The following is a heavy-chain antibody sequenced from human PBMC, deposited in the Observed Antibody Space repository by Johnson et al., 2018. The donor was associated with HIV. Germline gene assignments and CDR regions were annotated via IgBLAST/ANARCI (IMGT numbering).Heavy chain of an antibody. CDR2: ISYDGSNK. CDR1: GFTLSSYG. J-gene: IGHJ3*02. Sequence: QVQLVESGGGVVQPGRSLRLSCAASGFTLSSYGMHWVRQAPGKGLEWVAVISYDGSNKYYADSVKGRFTISRDNSKNTLYLQMNSLRPEDTAVYYCARSSGYYGTDAFDIWGQGTMVTVSS. D-gene: IGHD3-22*01. V-gene: IGHV3-30-3*01. CDR3: ARSSGYYGTDAFDI.